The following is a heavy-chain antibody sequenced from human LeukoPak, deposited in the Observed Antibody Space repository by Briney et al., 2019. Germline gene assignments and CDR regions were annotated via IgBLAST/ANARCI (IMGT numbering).Heavy chain of an antibody. CDR3: ARVRGYCTNGVCYRYFDY. D-gene: IGHD2-8*01. J-gene: IGHJ4*02. V-gene: IGHV4-59*01. CDR1: GGSISSYY. CDR2: IYYSGST. Sequence: PSETLSLTCTVSGGSISSYYWSWIRQPPGKGLEWIGYIYYSGSTNYNPSLESRVTISVDTSKNQFSLKLSSVTAADTAVYYCARVRGYCTNGVCYRYFDYWGQGTLVTVSS.